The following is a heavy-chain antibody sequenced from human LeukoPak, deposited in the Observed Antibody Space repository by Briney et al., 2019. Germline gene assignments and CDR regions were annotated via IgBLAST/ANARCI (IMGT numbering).Heavy chain of an antibody. CDR2: INYSGST. V-gene: IGHV4-34*01. CDR1: SESFSGYF. Sequence: PSETLSLTCAIYSESFSGYFWSWIRQPPGKGLEWIGEINYSGSTNYNPSLKSRVTISIDTSKNQFSLKLSSVTAADTAVYYCARTYYYDSSGPYYWGQGTLVTVSS. J-gene: IGHJ4*02. D-gene: IGHD3-22*01. CDR3: ARTYYYDSSGPYY.